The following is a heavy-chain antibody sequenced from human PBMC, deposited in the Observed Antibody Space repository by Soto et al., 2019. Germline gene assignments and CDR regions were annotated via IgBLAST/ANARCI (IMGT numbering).Heavy chain of an antibody. Sequence: ASVKVSCKASGYTFTGYYMHWVRQAPGQGLEWLGWINPNSGGTNYAQKFQGWVTMTRDTSISTAYMELSRLSSDDTAVYYCARDLIPRAVPAANYYYGMDVWGQGTTVTVSS. CDR1: GYTFTGYY. J-gene: IGHJ6*02. CDR2: INPNSGGT. V-gene: IGHV1-2*04. D-gene: IGHD2-2*01. CDR3: ARDLIPRAVPAANYYYGMDV.